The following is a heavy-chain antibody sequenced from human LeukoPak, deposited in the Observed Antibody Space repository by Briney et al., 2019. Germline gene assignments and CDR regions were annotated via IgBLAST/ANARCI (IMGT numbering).Heavy chain of an antibody. Sequence: PGGSLRLSCAASGFTFIRHWISWVRQAPGKGLEWVANIKEDGSEIRYVDSVKGRFTISRDNAENSLYLQMNSLRAEDTAVYYCVRESTYTYAYALDYWGQGPLVTVSS. CDR1: GFTFIRHW. CDR2: IKEDGSEI. D-gene: IGHD5-18*01. J-gene: IGHJ4*02. V-gene: IGHV3-7*01. CDR3: VRESTYTYAYALDY.